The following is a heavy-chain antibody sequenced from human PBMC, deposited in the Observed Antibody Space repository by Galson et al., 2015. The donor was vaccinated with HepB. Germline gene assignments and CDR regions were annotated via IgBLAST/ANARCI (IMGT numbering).Heavy chain of an antibody. CDR3: ARGDCGGDCSPIKPIYYYYYGMDV. CDR2: IIPILGIA. V-gene: IGHV1-69*04. Sequence: QSGAEVKKPGESLRISCKASGGTFSSYAISWVRQAPGQGLEWMGRIIPILGIANYAQKFQGRVTITADKSTSTAYMELSSLGSEDTAVYYCARGDCGGDCSPIKPIYYYYYGMDVWGQGTTVTVSS. CDR1: GGTFSSYA. D-gene: IGHD2-21*02. J-gene: IGHJ6*02.